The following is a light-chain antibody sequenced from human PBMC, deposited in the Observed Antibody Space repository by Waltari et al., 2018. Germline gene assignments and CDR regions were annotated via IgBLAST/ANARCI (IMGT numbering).Light chain of an antibody. Sequence: EIVLTQSPGTLSLSPGERATLSCRASQSVSKYLAWYQQKPGQAPRLLIYDASSRASGIPDRFSGSGSGTDFSLTISRLEPEYFAVYYCQKYVSLPATFGQGTKVEI. V-gene: IGKV3-20*01. J-gene: IGKJ1*01. CDR3: QKYVSLPAT. CDR2: DAS. CDR1: QSVSKY.